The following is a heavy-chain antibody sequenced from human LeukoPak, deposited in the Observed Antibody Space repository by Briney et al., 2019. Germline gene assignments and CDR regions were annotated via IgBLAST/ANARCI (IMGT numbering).Heavy chain of an antibody. V-gene: IGHV4-4*07. CDR2: FYTSGST. Sequence: KPSETLSLTCTVSGGSISSYYWSWIRQPAGKGLEWIGRFYTSGSTNYNPSLKSRVTMSVDTSKNQFSLKLSSVTAADTAVYYCASGTYCSSTSCYWDYWGQGTLVTVSS. J-gene: IGHJ4*02. CDR3: ASGTYCSSTSCYWDY. CDR1: GGSISSYY. D-gene: IGHD2-2*01.